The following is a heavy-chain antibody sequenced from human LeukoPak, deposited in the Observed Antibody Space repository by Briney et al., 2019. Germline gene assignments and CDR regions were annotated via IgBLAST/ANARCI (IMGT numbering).Heavy chain of an antibody. J-gene: IGHJ4*02. D-gene: IGHD1-26*01. CDR3: ARDVDYSGSFGAYDY. CDR2: ISSSGSYI. CDR1: GFTFSSYA. Sequence: GGSLRLSCTASGFTFSSYAMNWVRQAPGKGLEWVSSISSSGSYIYYADSLRGRITFSRDNAMNSLYLQMNSLRAEDTALYYCARDVDYSGSFGAYDYWGQGTLVTVSS. V-gene: IGHV3-21*01.